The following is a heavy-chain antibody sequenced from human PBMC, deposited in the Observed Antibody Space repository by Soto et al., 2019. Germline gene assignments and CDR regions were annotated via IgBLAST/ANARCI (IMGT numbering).Heavy chain of an antibody. Sequence: GGSLRLSCAASGFTFSSYAMSWVRQAPGKGLEWVSAISGSGGSTYYADSVKGRFTISRDNSKNTLYLQMNSLRAEDTAVYYWAKDSSSQYFGYYYYMDVGGKGTTVPFSS. CDR3: AKDSSSQYFGYYYYMDV. CDR1: GFTFSSYA. V-gene: IGHV3-23*01. J-gene: IGHJ6*03. D-gene: IGHD6-13*01. CDR2: ISGSGGST.